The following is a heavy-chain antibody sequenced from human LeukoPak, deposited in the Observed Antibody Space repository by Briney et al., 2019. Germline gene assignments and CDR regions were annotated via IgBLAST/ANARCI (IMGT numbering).Heavy chain of an antibody. CDR2: ISGSGGST. D-gene: IGHD6-19*01. CDR1: GFTFSSYA. V-gene: IGHV3-23*01. CDR3: AKDPYSSGWLGDY. J-gene: IGHJ4*02. Sequence: GGSLRLSCAASGFTFSSYAMSWVRQAPGKGLEWVSAISGSGGSTYYEDSVKGRFTISRDNSKNTLYLQMNSLRAEDTAVYYCAKDPYSSGWLGDYWGQGTLVTVSS.